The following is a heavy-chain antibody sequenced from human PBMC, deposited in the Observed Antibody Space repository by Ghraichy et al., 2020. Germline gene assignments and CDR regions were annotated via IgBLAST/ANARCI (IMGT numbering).Heavy chain of an antibody. CDR1: GFTFSNAW. CDR2: IKSKTDGGTT. J-gene: IGHJ4*02. Sequence: GGSLRLSCAASGFTFSNAWMSWVRQAPGKGLEWVGRIKSKTDGGTTDYAAPVKGRFTISRDDSKNTLYLQMNSLKTEDTAVYYCTTDLVAELYYFDYWGQGTLVTVSS. D-gene: IGHD5-12*01. CDR3: TTDLVAELYYFDY. V-gene: IGHV3-15*01.